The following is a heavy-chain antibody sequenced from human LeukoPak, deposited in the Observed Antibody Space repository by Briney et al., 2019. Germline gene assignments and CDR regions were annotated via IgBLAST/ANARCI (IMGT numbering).Heavy chain of an antibody. CDR2: IYYSGST. V-gene: IGHV4-39*07. CDR3: ARDPGNWFDP. Sequence: SETPSLTCTVSGGSISSSSYYWGWIRQPPGKGLEWIGSIYYSGSTYYNPSPKSRVTISVDTSKNQFSLKLSSVTAADTAVYYCARDPGNWFDPWGQGTLVTVSS. CDR1: GGSISSSSYY. J-gene: IGHJ5*02.